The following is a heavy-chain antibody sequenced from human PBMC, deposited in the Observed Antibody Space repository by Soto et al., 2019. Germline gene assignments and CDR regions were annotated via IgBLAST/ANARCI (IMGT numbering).Heavy chain of an antibody. CDR3: ARGTPYGIAARPRKDYYYYGMDV. D-gene: IGHD6-6*01. V-gene: IGHV1-2*04. J-gene: IGHJ6*02. CDR1: GYTFTGYY. CDR2: INPNSGGT. Sequence: ASVKVSCKASGYTFTGYYMHWVRQAPGQGLEWMGRINPNSGGTNYAQKFQGWVTMTRDTSISTAYMELSRLRSDDTAVYYCARGTPYGIAARPRKDYYYYGMDVWGQGTTVTVSS.